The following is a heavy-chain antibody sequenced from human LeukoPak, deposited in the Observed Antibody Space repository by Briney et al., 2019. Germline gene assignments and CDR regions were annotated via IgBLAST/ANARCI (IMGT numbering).Heavy chain of an antibody. D-gene: IGHD2-2*01. CDR3: ARGGYSIVVVPAAFDY. CDR1: GGTFSSYA. V-gene: IGHV1-69*01. J-gene: IGHJ4*02. CDR2: IIPIFGTA. Sequence: ASVKVSCKASGGTFSSYAISWVRQAPGQGLEWMGGIIPIFGTANYAQKFQGRVTITADESTSTAYMELSSLRSEDTAVYYCARGGYSIVVVPAAFDYWGQGALVTVSS.